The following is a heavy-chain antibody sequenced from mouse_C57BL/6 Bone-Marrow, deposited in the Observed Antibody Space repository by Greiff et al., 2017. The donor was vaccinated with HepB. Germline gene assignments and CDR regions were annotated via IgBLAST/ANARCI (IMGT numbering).Heavy chain of an antibody. Sequence: QVQLKESGAELAKPGASVKLSCKASGYTFTSYWMHWVKQRPGQGLEWIGYINPSSGYTKYNQKFKDKATLTADKSSSTAYMQLSSLTYEDSAVYYCAKTAQATAWFAYWGQGTLVTVSA. CDR3: AKTAQATAWFAY. CDR2: INPSSGYT. D-gene: IGHD3-2*02. CDR1: GYTFTSYW. J-gene: IGHJ3*01. V-gene: IGHV1-7*01.